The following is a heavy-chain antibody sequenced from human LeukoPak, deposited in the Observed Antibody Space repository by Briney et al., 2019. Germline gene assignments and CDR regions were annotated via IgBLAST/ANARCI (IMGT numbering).Heavy chain of an antibody. CDR1: GGSFSGYY. J-gene: IGHJ5*02. Sequence: SETLSLTCAVYGGSFSGYYWSWIRQPPGKGLEWIGEINHSGSTNYNPPLKSRVTISVDTSKNQFSLKLSSVTAADTAVYYCARAKVGATYPWGQGTLVTVSS. D-gene: IGHD1-26*01. CDR3: ARAKVGATYP. CDR2: INHSGST. V-gene: IGHV4-34*01.